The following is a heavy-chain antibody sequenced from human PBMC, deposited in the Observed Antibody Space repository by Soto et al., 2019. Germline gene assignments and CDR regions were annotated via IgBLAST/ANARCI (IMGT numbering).Heavy chain of an antibody. V-gene: IGHV1-18*01. J-gene: IGHJ4*02. CDR1: GYTFTSYG. D-gene: IGHD2-2*01. CDR2: ISAYNGNT. Sequence: QVQLVQSGAEVKKPGASVKVSCKASGYTFTSYGISWVRQAPGQGLEWMGWISAYNGNTNYAQKLQGRVTMTTDTSTSTADMELRSLRSDDTAVYYCASGGYCISTSCYPSDYWGQGTLVTVSS. CDR3: ASGGYCISTSCYPSDY.